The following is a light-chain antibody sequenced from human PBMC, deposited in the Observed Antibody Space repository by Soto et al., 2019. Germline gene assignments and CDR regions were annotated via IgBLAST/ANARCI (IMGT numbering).Light chain of an antibody. CDR1: SSDVGGYNY. J-gene: IGLJ1*01. V-gene: IGLV2-14*03. CDR3: SSYTSSVSYV. Sequence: QSVLTQPASVSGSPGQSITISCTGTSSDVGGYNYVSWFQQYPGKAPKIMIYDVTNRPSGVPDRFSGSKSGNTASLTISGLQAEDEDDYYCSSYTSSVSYVFGTGTKLTVL. CDR2: DVT.